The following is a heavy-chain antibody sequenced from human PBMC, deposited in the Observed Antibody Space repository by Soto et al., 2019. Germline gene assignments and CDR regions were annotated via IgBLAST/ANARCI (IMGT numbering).Heavy chain of an antibody. Sequence: QVQLVESGGGVVQPGRSLRLSCAASGFTFSSYAMHWVRQAPVKGLEWLAVISYDGSNKYYADSVKGRFTISRDNSKNTLYLQMNSLRADDTAVYYCGRESERLFGSWGQGTLVTVSS. CDR2: ISYDGSNK. J-gene: IGHJ4*02. V-gene: IGHV3-30-3*01. CDR3: GRESERLFGS. CDR1: GFTFSSYA. D-gene: IGHD3-3*01.